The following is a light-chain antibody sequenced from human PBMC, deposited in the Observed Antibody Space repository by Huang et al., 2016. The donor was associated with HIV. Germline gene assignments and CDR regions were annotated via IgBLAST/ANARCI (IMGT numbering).Light chain of an antibody. CDR3: QQYNNWPIT. CDR2: AAS. CDR1: QSIYSN. V-gene: IGKV3-15*01. J-gene: IGKJ5*01. Sequence: EVVMTQSPGTLSVSPGERAALSCRASQSIYSNFAWYQQKPGQAPRLLIYAASPRATVTPARFSGSGSGTEFTLNINSLQSEDFAVYYCQQYNNWPITFGRGTRLEIK.